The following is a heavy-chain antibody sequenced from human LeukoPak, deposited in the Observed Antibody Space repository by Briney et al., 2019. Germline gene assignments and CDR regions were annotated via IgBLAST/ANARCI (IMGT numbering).Heavy chain of an antibody. Sequence: ASVKVSCKASGYTFTGYYMHWVRQAPGQGLEWMGWINPNSGGPNYAQKFQGRVTMTRDTSISTAYMELSRLRSDDTAVYYCARGAYLPEAAFDIWGQGTMVTVSS. CDR3: ARGAYLPEAAFDI. V-gene: IGHV1-2*02. CDR1: GYTFTGYY. CDR2: INPNSGGP. J-gene: IGHJ3*02.